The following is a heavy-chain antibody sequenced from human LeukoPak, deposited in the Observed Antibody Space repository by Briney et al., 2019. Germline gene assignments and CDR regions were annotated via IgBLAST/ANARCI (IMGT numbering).Heavy chain of an antibody. CDR3: ARHPDSSGWYYFDY. J-gene: IGHJ4*02. CDR2: IYTSGST. V-gene: IGHV4-61*02. CDR1: GGSISSGSYY. Sequence: SETLSLTCTVSGGSISSGSYYWSWIRQPAGKGLEWIGRIYTSGSTNYNPSLKSRVTISVDTSKNQFSLKLSSVTAADTAVYYCARHPDSSGWYYFDYWGQGTLVTVSS. D-gene: IGHD6-19*01.